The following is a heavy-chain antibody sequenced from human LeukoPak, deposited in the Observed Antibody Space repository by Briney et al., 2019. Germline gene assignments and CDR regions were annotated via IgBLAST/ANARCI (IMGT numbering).Heavy chain of an antibody. CDR3: ARVMRLRLVRNAFDI. V-gene: IGHV1-46*01. Sequence: ASVKVSCKASGYTFTSYYMHWVRQAPGQGLEWMGIINPSGGSTSYAQKFQGRVTMTRDTSTSTVYMELSSLRSEDTAVYYCARVMRLRLVRNAFDIWGQGTMVTVSS. CDR2: INPSGGST. CDR1: GYTFTSYY. D-gene: IGHD4-17*01. J-gene: IGHJ3*02.